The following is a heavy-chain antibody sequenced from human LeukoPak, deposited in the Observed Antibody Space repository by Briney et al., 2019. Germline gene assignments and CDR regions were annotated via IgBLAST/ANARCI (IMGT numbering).Heavy chain of an antibody. CDR1: GGSISGYY. Sequence: PSETLSLTCTVSGGSISGYYWSWIRQPAGKGLEYIGRIYTSGSTNYNPSLKSRVTISVDTSKNQFSLKLSSVTAADTAVYYCARVREDVYTVSDYWGQGILVTVSS. J-gene: IGHJ4*02. CDR2: IYTSGST. CDR3: ARVREDVYTVSDY. D-gene: IGHD5-24*01. V-gene: IGHV4-4*07.